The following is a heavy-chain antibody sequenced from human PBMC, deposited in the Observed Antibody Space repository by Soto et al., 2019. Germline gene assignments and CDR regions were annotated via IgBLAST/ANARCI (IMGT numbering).Heavy chain of an antibody. Sequence: QVQLVQSGAEVKKPGASVKVSCKASGYTFTSYGISWVRQAPGQGLEWMGWISAYNGNTNYAQKLQGRVTMTTDTSTSTAYMELRSLRSDDTAVYYCAREYCISTSCSTYYYYGMDVWGQGTTVTVSS. CDR1: GYTFTSYG. CDR2: ISAYNGNT. D-gene: IGHD2-2*02. CDR3: AREYCISTSCSTYYYYGMDV. V-gene: IGHV1-18*01. J-gene: IGHJ6*02.